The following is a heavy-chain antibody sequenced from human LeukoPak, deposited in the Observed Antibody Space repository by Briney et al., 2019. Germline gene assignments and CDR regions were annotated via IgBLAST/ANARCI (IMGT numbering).Heavy chain of an antibody. CDR2: IYYSGST. J-gene: IGHJ5*02. CDR3: ARGDNGSGSSLTSGFDP. CDR1: GGSISSYY. V-gene: IGHV4-59*01. Sequence: SETLSLTCTVSGGSISSYYWSWIRQPPGKGLEWIGYIYYSGSTNYNPSLKSRVTISVDTSKNQFSLKLSSVTAADTAVYYCARGDNGSGSSLTSGFDPWGQGTLVTVSS. D-gene: IGHD3-10*01.